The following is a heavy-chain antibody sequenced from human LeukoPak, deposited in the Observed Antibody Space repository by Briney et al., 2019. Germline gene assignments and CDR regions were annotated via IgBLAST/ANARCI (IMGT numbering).Heavy chain of an antibody. CDR1: GYTFTSYG. J-gene: IGHJ4*02. Sequence: GASVKVSCKASGYTFTSYGISWVRQAPGQGLEWMAWISGYNGNTNYAQKLEGRVTMTTDTSTSTASMELRSLRSDDTAVYYCARACPITIFGVVITYYFDYWGQGTLVTVSS. CDR2: ISGYNGNT. D-gene: IGHD3-3*01. CDR3: ARACPITIFGVVITYYFDY. V-gene: IGHV1-18*01.